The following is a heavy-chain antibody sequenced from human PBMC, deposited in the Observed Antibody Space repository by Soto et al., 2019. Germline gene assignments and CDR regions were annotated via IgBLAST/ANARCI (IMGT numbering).Heavy chain of an antibody. Sequence: QVQLVQSGAEVKKPGASVKVSCKASGYTFTSYAMHWVRQAPGQRLEWMGWINAGNGNTKYSQKFQGRVTITRDTSASTAYMELSSLRSEDTAVYYCASDVLGAVAGKGAPFENGMDVWGQGTTVTVSS. CDR1: GYTFTSYA. CDR3: ASDVLGAVAGKGAPFENGMDV. V-gene: IGHV1-3*01. D-gene: IGHD6-19*01. J-gene: IGHJ6*02. CDR2: INAGNGNT.